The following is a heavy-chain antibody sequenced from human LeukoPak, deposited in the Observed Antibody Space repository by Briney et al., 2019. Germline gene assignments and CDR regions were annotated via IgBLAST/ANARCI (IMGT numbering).Heavy chain of an antibody. CDR3: TTDGGYSSGWYFDY. CDR1: GFTFSNAW. CDR2: IKSKTDGGTT. Sequence: PGGSLRLSCAASGFTFSNAWMSWVRQAPGKGLEWVGRIKSKTDGGTTDYAAPVKGRFTISRDDSKHTLYLQMNSLKTEDTAVYYCTTDGGYSSGWYFDYWGQGTLVTVSS. V-gene: IGHV3-15*01. D-gene: IGHD6-19*01. J-gene: IGHJ4*02.